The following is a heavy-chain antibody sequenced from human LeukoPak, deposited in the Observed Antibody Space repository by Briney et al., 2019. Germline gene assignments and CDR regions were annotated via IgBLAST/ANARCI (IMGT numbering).Heavy chain of an antibody. CDR1: GFTFSSYA. V-gene: IGHV3-23*01. CDR2: ISGSGGST. J-gene: IGHJ4*02. Sequence: GGSLRLSCAASGFTFSSYAMRWVRQAPGKGLEWVSAISGSGGSTYYADSVKGRFTISRDNSKNTLYLQMNSLRAEDTAVYYCATSEHSTIFGVVIIGNFDYWGQGTLVTVSS. D-gene: IGHD3-3*01. CDR3: ATSEHSTIFGVVIIGNFDY.